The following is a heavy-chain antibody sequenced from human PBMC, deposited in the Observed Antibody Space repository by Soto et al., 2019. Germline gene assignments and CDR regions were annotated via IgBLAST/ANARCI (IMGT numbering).Heavy chain of an antibody. CDR3: ARDQSIQLYQYGMGV. D-gene: IGHD5-18*01. J-gene: IGHJ6*02. CDR1: GFTFSSYA. CDR2: ISYDGSNK. Sequence: PGGSLRLSCAASGFTFSSYAMHWVRQAPGKGLEWVAVISYDGSNKYYADSVKGRFTISRDNSKNTLYLQMNSLRAEDTAVYYCARDQSIQLYQYGMGVWGQGTTVTVSS. V-gene: IGHV3-30-3*01.